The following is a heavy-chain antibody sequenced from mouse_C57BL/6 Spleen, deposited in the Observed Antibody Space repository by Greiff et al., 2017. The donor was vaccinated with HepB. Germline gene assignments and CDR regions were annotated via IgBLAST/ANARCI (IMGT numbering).Heavy chain of an antibody. Sequence: QVQLQQSGPELVKPGASVKLSCKASGYTFTSYDINWVKQRPGQGLEWIGWIYPRDGSTKYNEKCKGKATLTVDTSSSTAYMELHSLTSEDSAVYFWARGSSGYGFAYWGQGTLVTVSA. J-gene: IGHJ3*01. CDR3: ARGSSGYGFAY. V-gene: IGHV1-85*01. D-gene: IGHD3-2*02. CDR2: IYPRDGST. CDR1: GYTFTSYD.